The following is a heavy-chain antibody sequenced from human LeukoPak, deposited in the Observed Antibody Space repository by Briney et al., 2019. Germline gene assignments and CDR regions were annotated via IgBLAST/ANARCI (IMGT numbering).Heavy chain of an antibody. CDR1: GGSVSSGSYY. D-gene: IGHD3-10*01. Sequence: SETLSLTCTVSGGSVSSGSYYWSCTRQPPGKGLEGIGHIYYSGSNIFNPSLESRVTISVDTSKDQFSLKQSSVAAADTAVYYCARVHAWAVRGGPFDYWGQGTLVTVSS. V-gene: IGHV4-61*01. CDR2: IYYSGSN. CDR3: ARVHAWAVRGGPFDY. J-gene: IGHJ4*02.